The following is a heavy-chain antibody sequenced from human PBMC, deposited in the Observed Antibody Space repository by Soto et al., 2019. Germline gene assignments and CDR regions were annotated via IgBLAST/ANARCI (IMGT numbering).Heavy chain of an antibody. V-gene: IGHV3-21*01. CDR1: GFTFSSYS. D-gene: IGHD3-10*01. Sequence: EVQLVESGGGLVKPGGSLRLSCAASGFTFSSYSMNWVRQAPGKGLEWVSSISSSSSYIYYAVSVKGRFTISRDNAKNSLYLQMNSLRAEDTAVYYCAREGYYYGSGANRNFDYWGQGTLVTVSS. CDR3: AREGYYYGSGANRNFDY. CDR2: ISSSSSYI. J-gene: IGHJ4*02.